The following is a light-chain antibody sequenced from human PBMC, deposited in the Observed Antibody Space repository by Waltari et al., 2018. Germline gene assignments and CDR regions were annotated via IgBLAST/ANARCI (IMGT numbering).Light chain of an antibody. Sequence: EIVMTQSPATLSVPPGERATLSCRASQIVSSNLAWYQQKPGQAPRLLIYGASTRATGIPARFSGSGSGTEFTLTISSLQSEDFAVYYCQQYNNWPRGTFGQGTRLEIK. CDR2: GAS. V-gene: IGKV3-15*01. CDR1: QIVSSN. CDR3: QQYNNWPRGT. J-gene: IGKJ5*01.